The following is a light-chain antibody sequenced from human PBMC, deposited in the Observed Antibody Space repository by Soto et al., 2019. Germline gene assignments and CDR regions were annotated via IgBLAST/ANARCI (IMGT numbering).Light chain of an antibody. V-gene: IGKV1-39*01. CDR2: ATS. CDR1: QTISSY. J-gene: IGKJ4*01. CDR3: QQSKCSPSGLT. Sequence: IQLTQSPSTLSVSVGERATLTCRASQTISSYLAWYQQKPEKAQKLRIYATSGTQSGATSRFSGSGYGTDFTLTISSLQPEDFETYYCQQSKCSPSGLTFGGGTKVDIK.